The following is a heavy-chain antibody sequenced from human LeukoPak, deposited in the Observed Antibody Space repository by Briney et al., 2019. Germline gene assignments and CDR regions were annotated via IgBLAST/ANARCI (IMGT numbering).Heavy chain of an antibody. V-gene: IGHV4-61*01. CDR3: AGYCSSTSCNY. CDR2: IYYSGST. Sequence: SETLSLTCTVPGGSVSSGSYYWSWIRQPPGKGLEWIGYIYYSGSTNYNPSLKSRVTISVDTSKNQFSLKLSSVTAADTAVYYCAGYCSSTSCNYWGQGTLVTVSS. J-gene: IGHJ4*02. CDR1: GGSVSSGSYY. D-gene: IGHD2-2*01.